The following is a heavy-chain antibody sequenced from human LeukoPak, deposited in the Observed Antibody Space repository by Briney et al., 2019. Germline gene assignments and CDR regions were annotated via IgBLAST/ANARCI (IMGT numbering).Heavy chain of an antibody. J-gene: IGHJ3*02. CDR2: ISYDGSNK. CDR1: GFTFSSYA. Sequence: GRPLRLSCAASGFTFSSYAMHWVRQAPGKGLEWVAVISYDGSNKYYADSVKGRFTISRDNSKNTLYLQMNSLRAEDTAVYYCARDLQWLPYPGGAFDIWGQGTMVTVSS. CDR3: ARDLQWLPYPGGAFDI. V-gene: IGHV3-30-3*01. D-gene: IGHD5-24*01.